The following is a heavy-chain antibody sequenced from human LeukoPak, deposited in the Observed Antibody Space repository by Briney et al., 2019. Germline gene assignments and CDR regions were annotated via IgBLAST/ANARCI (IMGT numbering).Heavy chain of an antibody. CDR1: EFTFSSYG. D-gene: IGHD6-13*01. Sequence: GGSLRLSCAASEFTFSSYGMHWVRQAPGKGLEWVAVISYDGSNQYYADSVKGRFTISRDNSKNTLYLQMNSLRAEDTAVYYCAKDPRAARHHCYGMDVWGQGTTVTVSS. CDR3: AKDPRAARHHCYGMDV. CDR2: ISYDGSNQ. V-gene: IGHV3-30*18. J-gene: IGHJ6*02.